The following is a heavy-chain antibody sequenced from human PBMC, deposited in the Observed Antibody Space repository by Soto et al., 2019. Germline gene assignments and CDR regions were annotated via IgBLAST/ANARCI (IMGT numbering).Heavy chain of an antibody. J-gene: IGHJ4*02. CDR3: AREMLGSIHFDY. CDR1: GYTFTGYY. Sequence: SVKESCKASGYTFTGYYMHWGRQAPVQGLEWMGWINPNSGGTNYAQKFQGWVTMTRDTSISTAYMELSRLRSDDTAVYYCAREMLGSIHFDYWGQGTLVTVSS. V-gene: IGHV1-2*04. D-gene: IGHD3-10*02. CDR2: INPNSGGT.